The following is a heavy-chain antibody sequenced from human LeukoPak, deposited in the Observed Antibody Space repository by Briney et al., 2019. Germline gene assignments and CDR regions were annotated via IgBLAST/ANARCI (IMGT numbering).Heavy chain of an antibody. V-gene: IGHV4-61*01. D-gene: IGHD3-22*01. Sequence: PSETLSLTCTVSGGSVSSGSNYWNWIRQPPGKGLEWIGYIYYSGSTNYNPSLKSRVTISVDTSKNQFSLKLSSVTAADTAVYYCACAYSYDSLDYWGQGTLVTVSS. CDR1: GGSVSSGSNY. CDR3: ACAYSYDSLDY. CDR2: IYYSGST. J-gene: IGHJ4*02.